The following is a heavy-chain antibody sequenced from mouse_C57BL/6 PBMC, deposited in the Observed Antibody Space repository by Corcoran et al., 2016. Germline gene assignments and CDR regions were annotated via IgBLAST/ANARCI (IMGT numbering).Heavy chain of an antibody. CDR1: GYTFTDYY. D-gene: IGHD3-2*02. V-gene: IGHV1-26*01. J-gene: IGHJ2*01. Sequence: EVQLQQSGPELVKPGASVKISCKASGYTFTDYYMNWVKQSHGKSLEWIGDINPNNGGTSYNQKFKGKAILTVDKSSSTAYMELRSLTSEDSAVYYCARGTAQAHDYWGQGTTLTVSS. CDR3: ARGTAQAHDY. CDR2: INPNNGGT.